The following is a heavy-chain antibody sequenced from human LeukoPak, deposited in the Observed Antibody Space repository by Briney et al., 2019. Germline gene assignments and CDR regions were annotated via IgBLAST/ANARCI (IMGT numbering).Heavy chain of an antibody. V-gene: IGHV3-23*01. CDR3: AREQDATYGRDL. CDR2: ISGSGGST. CDR1: GFTFSSYA. J-gene: IGHJ6*02. Sequence: GGSLRLSCAASGFTFSSYAMSWVRQAPGKGLEWVSAISGSGGSTYYADSVKGRFTISRNNSKNTLYPQMNSLRAEDTAVYYCAREQDATYGRDLWGQGTTVSLFS.